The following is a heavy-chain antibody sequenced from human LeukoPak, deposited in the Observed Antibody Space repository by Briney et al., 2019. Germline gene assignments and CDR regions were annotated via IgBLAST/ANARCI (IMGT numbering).Heavy chain of an antibody. V-gene: IGHV5-51*01. J-gene: IGHJ5*02. CDR1: GYSFTTYW. D-gene: IGHD6-13*01. CDR3: ARRGSSWYPSWFDP. CDR2: IYPADSTA. Sequence: GESLKISCKASGYSFTTYWIGWVRQVPGKGLEWVGIIYPADSTAKYSPSFQGQVTISVDKSISTAYLQWSRLEASDTAMYYCARRGSSWYPSWFDPWGQGTLVTVSS.